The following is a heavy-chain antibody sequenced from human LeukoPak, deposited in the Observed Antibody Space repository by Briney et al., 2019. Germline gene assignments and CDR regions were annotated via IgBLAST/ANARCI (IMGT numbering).Heavy chain of an antibody. CDR3: ATGREVLRYFDSLSWFDP. CDR1: GYTFTSYD. J-gene: IGHJ5*02. Sequence: GASVKVSCKASGYTFTSYDINWVRQATGQGLEWMGWMNPNSGNTGYAQKFQGRVTMTEDTSTDTAYMELSSLRSEDTAVYYCATGREVLRYFDSLSWFDPWGQGTLVTVSS. D-gene: IGHD3-9*01. CDR2: MNPNSGNT. V-gene: IGHV1-8*02.